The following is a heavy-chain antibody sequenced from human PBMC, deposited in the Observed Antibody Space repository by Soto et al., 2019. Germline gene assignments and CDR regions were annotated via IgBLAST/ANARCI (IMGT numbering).Heavy chain of an antibody. CDR3: ASPSTSYGDYGWSLAY. J-gene: IGHJ4*02. V-gene: IGHV1-18*01. Sequence: QVQLVQSGAEVKKPGASVKVSCKASGYPFGGYAIGWVRQAPGQGLEWMGWVSAHTGDSAYAQRFQGRVTLTTETSTSTAYMELRGLRSDDTAVYYCASPSTSYGDYGWSLAYWGQGTLVTVSS. CDR1: GYPFGGYA. CDR2: VSAHTGDS. D-gene: IGHD4-17*01.